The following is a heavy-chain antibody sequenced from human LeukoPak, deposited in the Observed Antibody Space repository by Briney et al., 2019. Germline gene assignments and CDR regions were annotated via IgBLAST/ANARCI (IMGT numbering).Heavy chain of an antibody. V-gene: IGHV4-4*02. D-gene: IGHD2-21*02. CDR1: GVSLTGTYW. CDR2: IYHSGTT. CDR3: ARGGYCGGDCYFYY. J-gene: IGHJ4*02. Sequence: PSETLSLTCAVSGVSLTGTYWWRWVRQNPGKGLEWIGEIYHSGTTQYNPSLKSRVTISLDNSQNHVSLKLSSVTAADTAVYYCARGGYCGGDCYFYYWGQGTLVTVSS.